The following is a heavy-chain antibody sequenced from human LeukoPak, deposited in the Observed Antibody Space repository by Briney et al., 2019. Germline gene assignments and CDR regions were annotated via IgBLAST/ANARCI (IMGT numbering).Heavy chain of an antibody. CDR3: ARSSCQSSSILAFDY. V-gene: IGHV3-66*01. CDR1: GFTVSSNY. CDR2: IYSGGNT. J-gene: IGHJ4*02. Sequence: GGSLRLSCAASGFTVSSNYMTWVRQAPGKGLEWVSVIYSGGNTYYADSVKGRFTISRDNSKNTLYLQMNSLRAEDAAVYYCARSSCQSSSILAFDYWGQGTLVTVSS. D-gene: IGHD6-6*01.